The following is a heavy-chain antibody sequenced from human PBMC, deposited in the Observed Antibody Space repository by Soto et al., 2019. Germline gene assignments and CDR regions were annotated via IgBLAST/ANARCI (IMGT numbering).Heavy chain of an antibody. J-gene: IGHJ4*02. D-gene: IGHD4-17*01. V-gene: IGHV4-61*01. CDR1: GGSVISGSYY. CDR3: ARDSTVVTAFFDY. CDR2: IYYSGST. Sequence: SETLSLTCTVSGGSVISGSYYWSWIRQPPGKGLEWIGYIYYSGSTNYNPSLKSRVTISVDTSKNQFSLKLSSVTAADTAVYYCARDSTVVTAFFDYWGQGTLVTVSS.